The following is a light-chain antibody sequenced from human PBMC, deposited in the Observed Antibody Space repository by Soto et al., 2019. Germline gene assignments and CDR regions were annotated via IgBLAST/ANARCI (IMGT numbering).Light chain of an antibody. J-gene: IGKJ4*01. CDR3: QNYNSASFT. V-gene: IGKV1-27*01. CDR1: QGIRNY. CDR2: AAS. Sequence: DIQMTQSPSSMSASVGARVIITCRASQGIRNYLAWYQQKPGKVPKLLIYAASTLQSGVPSRFSGSGSGTDFTLTISSLKPQDVARYYCQNYNSASFTFGGGTNVEIK.